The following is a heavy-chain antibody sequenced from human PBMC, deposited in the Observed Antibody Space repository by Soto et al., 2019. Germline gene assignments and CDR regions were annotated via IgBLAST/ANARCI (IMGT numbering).Heavy chain of an antibody. CDR1: GGAISSRIYY. CDR2: IYHSGST. CDR3: ARAQGTIFGVVLDY. J-gene: IGHJ4*02. V-gene: IGHV4-39*07. Sequence: SETLSLTCTVSGGAISSRIYYWGWLRQPPGKGLEWIGEIYHSGSTNYNPSLKSRVTISVDKSKNQFSLKLSSVTAADTAVYYCARAQGTIFGVVLDYWGQGTLVTVSS. D-gene: IGHD3-3*01.